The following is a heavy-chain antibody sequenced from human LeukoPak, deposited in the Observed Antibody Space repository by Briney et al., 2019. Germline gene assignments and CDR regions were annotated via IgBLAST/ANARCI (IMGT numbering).Heavy chain of an antibody. D-gene: IGHD3-10*01. J-gene: IGHJ3*02. CDR2: INSDGINT. CDR3: ARDSGLAVLDAFDI. V-gene: IGHV3-74*01. CDR1: GFTFSNYW. Sequence: GGSLRLSCAASGFTFSNYWMHWVRQAPGKGLVWVSRINSDGINTSYADSVKGRFTISRDNAKNTLNLQMNSLRAEDTALYYCARDSGLAVLDAFDIWGQGTMVTVSS.